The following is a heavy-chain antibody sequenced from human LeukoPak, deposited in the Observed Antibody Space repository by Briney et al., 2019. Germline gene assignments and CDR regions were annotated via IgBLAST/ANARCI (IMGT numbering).Heavy chain of an antibody. Sequence: GGSLRLSCAASGFTFSDYTMQWVRQAPGKGLEWVSVIYSGGSTYYADSVKGRFTISRDNSKNTLYLQMNSLRAEDTAVYYCAREGQPNYYYYMDVWGKGTTVTVSS. J-gene: IGHJ6*03. D-gene: IGHD6-13*01. CDR2: IYSGGST. V-gene: IGHV3-66*02. CDR1: GFTFSDYT. CDR3: AREGQPNYYYYMDV.